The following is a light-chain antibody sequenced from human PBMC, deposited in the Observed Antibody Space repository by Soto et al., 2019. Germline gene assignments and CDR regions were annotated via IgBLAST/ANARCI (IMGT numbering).Light chain of an antibody. J-gene: IGKJ3*01. V-gene: IGKV4-1*01. CDR2: WAS. CDR3: QQYYSTPRT. Sequence: DIVMTQYPDSLAVSLGARATINCKSSQRGLYSSNNKNYLAWYQQKPGQPPKLLIYWASTRESGVPDRFSGSGSGTDFTLTISSLQAEDVAVYYCQQYYSTPRTFGPGTRVDIK. CDR1: QRGLYSSNNKNY.